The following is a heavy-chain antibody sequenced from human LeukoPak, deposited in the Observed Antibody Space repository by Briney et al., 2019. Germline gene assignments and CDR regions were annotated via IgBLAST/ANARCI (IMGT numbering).Heavy chain of an antibody. V-gene: IGHV1-2*06. J-gene: IGHJ6*02. CDR2: INPNSGGT. Sequence: ASVKVSCKASGYTFTGYYMHWVRQAPGQGLEWMGRINPNSGGTNYARKFQGRVTMTRDTSISTAYMELSRLRSDDTAVYYCARVVLYSSGWYDYYYYGMDVWGQGTTVTVSS. CDR3: ARVVLYSSGWYDYYYYGMDV. D-gene: IGHD6-19*01. CDR1: GYTFTGYY.